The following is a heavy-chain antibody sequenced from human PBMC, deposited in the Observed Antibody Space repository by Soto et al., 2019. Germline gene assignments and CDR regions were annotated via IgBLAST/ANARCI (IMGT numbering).Heavy chain of an antibody. CDR3: ARGVTNIVLDY. CDR1: GYSPTDYY. D-gene: IGHD5-12*01. CDR2: INPNTGVT. Sequence: ASVKVSCKASGYSPTDYYTHWVRQAPGQGLEWMGWINPNTGVTNYEQKFQGRVTMTRDTSDSTAYMELIGLRSDDTAVYYCARGVTNIVLDYWGQGALDTVSS. J-gene: IGHJ4*02. V-gene: IGHV1-2*02.